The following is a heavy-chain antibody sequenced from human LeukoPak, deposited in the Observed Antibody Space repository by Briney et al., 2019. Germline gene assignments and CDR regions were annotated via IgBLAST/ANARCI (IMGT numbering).Heavy chain of an antibody. J-gene: IGHJ4*02. CDR1: GFTFSSYS. CDR3: ARDAVYGDRLFDY. CDR2: ISSSSSYI. Sequence: GGSLRLSCAASGFTFSSYSMNWVRQAPGKGLEWVSSISSSSSYIYYADSVKGRFTISRDNAKNSLYLQMNSLRAEDTAVYYCARDAVYGDRLFDYWGQGTLVTVSS. V-gene: IGHV3-21*01. D-gene: IGHD4-17*01.